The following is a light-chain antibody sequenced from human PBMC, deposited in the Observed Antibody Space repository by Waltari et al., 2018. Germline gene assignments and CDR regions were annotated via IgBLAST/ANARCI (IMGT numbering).Light chain of an antibody. J-gene: IGKJ1*01. CDR2: DAS. Sequence: ETVLTHSPGTLFLPPGERATFSCRASQSVMGSLACYQQKPGQAPRLLIYDASSRATGIPDRFRGSGSGTDFSLTISRLEPEDFAVYYCQNYVRLPATFGQGTKVEIK. V-gene: IGKV3-20*01. CDR3: QNYVRLPAT. CDR1: QSVMGS.